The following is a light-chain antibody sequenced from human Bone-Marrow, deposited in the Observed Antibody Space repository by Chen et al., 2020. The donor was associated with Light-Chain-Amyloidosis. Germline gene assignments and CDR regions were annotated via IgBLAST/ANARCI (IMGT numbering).Light chain of an antibody. CDR2: EVT. CDR1: SSDVGGDNH. J-gene: IGLJ1*01. Sequence: QSALTQPASVSVPPGQSTTISCPGTSSDVGGDNHVSWYQQHPDKAPKLMTYEVTHRPSCVPDRVSGSKSDNTASMTISGLQPEDEADYFCSSYTITNTLVFGSGTRVTVL. CDR3: SSYTITNTLV. V-gene: IGLV2-14*01.